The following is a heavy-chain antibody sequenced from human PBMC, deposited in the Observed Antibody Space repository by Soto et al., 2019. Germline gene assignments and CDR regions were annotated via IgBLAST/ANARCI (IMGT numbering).Heavy chain of an antibody. V-gene: IGHV1-2*04. CDR3: ARGDSTDCSNGVCSFFYNHDMDV. J-gene: IGHJ6*02. CDR2: IQPKSGGT. CDR1: WYSLTHYH. Sequence: APVEVSCKASWYSLTHYHITWVRQGPGQRPEWPGRIQPKSGGTSTAQKFQGWVTMTTDPSIRPAPMELTRLTSDDTDIYYCARGDSTDCSNGVCSFFYNHDMDVWGQGTTVTVSS. D-gene: IGHD2-8*01.